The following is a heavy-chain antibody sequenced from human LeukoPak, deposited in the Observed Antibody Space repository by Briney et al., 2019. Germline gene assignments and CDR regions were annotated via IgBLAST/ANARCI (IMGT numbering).Heavy chain of an antibody. CDR1: GGSFSADY. V-gene: IGHV4-34*01. Sequence: SETLSLTCGVSGGSFSADYWSWIRQPPGKGLEWIGEIDHGGSTNYNPSLKSRVTITQDTSKNQFSLHLRSVTAADTAVYYCARESGSYYGSGSYYIDYWGQGTLVTVSS. D-gene: IGHD3-10*01. CDR2: IDHGGST. CDR3: ARESGSYYGSGSYYIDY. J-gene: IGHJ4*02.